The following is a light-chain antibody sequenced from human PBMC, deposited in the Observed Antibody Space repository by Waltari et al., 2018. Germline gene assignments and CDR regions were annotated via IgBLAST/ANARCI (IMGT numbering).Light chain of an antibody. J-gene: IGKJ4*01. CDR3: QQAHSWPLA. CDR1: QGLSCC. CDR2: SAS. V-gene: IGKV1-12*01. Sequence: DIQMTQSPSSVSASVGDSVTITCRASQGLSCCLAWYQQKPGKAPKLLINSASTLQSGVPSRFSGSGSGTEYTLTISSLLPEDFATYFCQQAHSWPLAFGGGTEV.